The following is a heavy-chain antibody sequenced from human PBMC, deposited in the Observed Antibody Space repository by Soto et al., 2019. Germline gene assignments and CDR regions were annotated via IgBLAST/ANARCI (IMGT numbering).Heavy chain of an antibody. CDR2: IYYSGST. D-gene: IGHD3-22*01. CDR1: GGSISSCGYS. V-gene: IGHV4-61*08. J-gene: IGHJ3*02. Sequence: SETLSLTCAVSGGSISSCGYSWSWIRQPPGKGLEWIGYIYYSGSTNYNPSLKSRVTISVDTSKNQFYLKLSSVTAADTAVYYCARETYSYDSSGYRSAFDMWGQGTMVTVSS. CDR3: ARETYSYDSSGYRSAFDM.